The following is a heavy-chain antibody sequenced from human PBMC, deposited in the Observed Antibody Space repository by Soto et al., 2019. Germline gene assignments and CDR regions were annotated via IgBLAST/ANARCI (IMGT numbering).Heavy chain of an antibody. CDR2: INAGNGNT. CDR3: ARLYYDFWSGPMWFDP. Sequence: ASVKVSCKASGYTFTSYAMHWVRQAPGQRLEWMGWINAGNGNTKYSQKFQGRVTITRDTSASTAYMELSSLRSEDTAVYYCARLYYDFWSGPMWFDPWGQGTLVTVSS. J-gene: IGHJ5*02. D-gene: IGHD3-3*01. V-gene: IGHV1-3*01. CDR1: GYTFTSYA.